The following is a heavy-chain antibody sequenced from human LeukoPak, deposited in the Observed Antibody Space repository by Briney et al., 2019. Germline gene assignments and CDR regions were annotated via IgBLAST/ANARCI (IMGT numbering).Heavy chain of an antibody. D-gene: IGHD1-26*01. CDR3: GIDSGGSRGA. CDR2: TNTDGSIT. CDR1: GFSFSTYW. J-gene: IGHJ5*02. Sequence: PGGSLRPSCAASGFSFSTYWMHWVRHVPGTGLVWVSRTNTDGSITDYADSVKGRFTISRDNAKDTLYLQMNSLRPEDTAVYYCGIDSGGSRGAWGERALFTASS. V-gene: IGHV3-74*01.